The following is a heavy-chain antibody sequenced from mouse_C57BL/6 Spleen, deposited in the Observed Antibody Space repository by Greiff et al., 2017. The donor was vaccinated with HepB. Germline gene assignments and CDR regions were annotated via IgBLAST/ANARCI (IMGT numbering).Heavy chain of an antibody. CDR2: IYPGSGST. D-gene: IGHD2-12*01. Sequence: QVQLQQPGAELVKPGASVKMSCKASGYTFTSYWITWVKQRPGQGLEWIGDIYPGSGSTNYNEKFKSKATLTVDTSSSTAYMQLSSLTSEYSAVYYCARSVRYSYYYAMDYWGQGTSVTVSS. CDR1: GYTFTSYW. V-gene: IGHV1-55*01. J-gene: IGHJ4*01. CDR3: ARSVRYSYYYAMDY.